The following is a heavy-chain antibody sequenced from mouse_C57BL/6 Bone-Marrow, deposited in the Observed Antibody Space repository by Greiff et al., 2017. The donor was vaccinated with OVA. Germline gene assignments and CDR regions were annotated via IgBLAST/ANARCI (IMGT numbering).Heavy chain of an antibody. D-gene: IGHD2-1*01. Sequence: EVKLLESGGDLVKPGGSLKLSCAASGFTFSSYGMSWVRQTPDQRLEWVATISSGGSYTYYPDSVKGRFTISRDNAKNTLYLQMSSLKSEDTAMYYGARRIYGNPFAYWGQGTLVTVSA. V-gene: IGHV5-6*02. CDR1: GFTFSSYG. J-gene: IGHJ3*01. CDR2: ISSGGSYT. CDR3: ARRIYGNPFAY.